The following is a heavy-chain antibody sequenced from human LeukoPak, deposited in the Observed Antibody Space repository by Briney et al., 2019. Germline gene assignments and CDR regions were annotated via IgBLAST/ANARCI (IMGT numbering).Heavy chain of an antibody. V-gene: IGHV3-23*01. D-gene: IGHD1-20*01. CDR1: GFTFSSYA. CDR3: AKDRLRYNWNDVFDY. Sequence: GGSLRLSCAASGFTFSSYAMSWVRQAPGKGLEWVSAISGSGGSTYYADSVKGRFTISRDNSKNTLYPQMDSLRAEDTAVYYCAKDRLRYNWNDVFDYWGQGTLVTVSS. J-gene: IGHJ4*02. CDR2: ISGSGGST.